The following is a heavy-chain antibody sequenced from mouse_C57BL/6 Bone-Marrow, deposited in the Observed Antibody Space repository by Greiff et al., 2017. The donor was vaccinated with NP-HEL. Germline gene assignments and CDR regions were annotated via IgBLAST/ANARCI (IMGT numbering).Heavy chain of an antibody. D-gene: IGHD2-2*01. CDR2: INPNYGTT. CDR1: GYSFTDYN. Sequence: LQESGPELVKPGASVKISCKASGYSFTDYNMNWVKQSHGKSLEWIGVINPNYGTTSYNQKFKGKATLTVDQSSSTAYMQLNSLTSEDSAVYYGAYYGYDWRWFAYWGQGTLVTVSA. V-gene: IGHV1-39*01. CDR3: AYYGYDWRWFAY. J-gene: IGHJ3*01.